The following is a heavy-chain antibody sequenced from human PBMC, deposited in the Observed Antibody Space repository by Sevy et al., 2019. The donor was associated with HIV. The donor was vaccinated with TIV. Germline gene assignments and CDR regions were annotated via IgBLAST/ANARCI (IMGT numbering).Heavy chain of an antibody. CDR1: GFTFSSYW. CDR3: ARDRSGSYHVSDNWFDP. V-gene: IGHV3-74*01. D-gene: IGHD1-26*01. J-gene: IGHJ5*02. Sequence: GGSLRLSCAASGFTFSSYWMHWVRQVPGKGLVWVSRIKSDGSSTSYADSVKGRFAISRSNAKNTFYLQMTRLRAEDTAVYYCARDRSGSYHVSDNWFDPWGHGTLVTVSS. CDR2: IKSDGSST.